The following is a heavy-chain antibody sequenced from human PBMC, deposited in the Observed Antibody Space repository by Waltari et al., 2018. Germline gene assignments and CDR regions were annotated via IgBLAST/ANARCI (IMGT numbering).Heavy chain of an antibody. CDR1: GDSMSSTAC. CDR3: ARDRGRGLYLDS. D-gene: IGHD2-15*01. Sequence: QLQLQESGPGLVKPSGTLSLSCAVSGDSMSSTACWSWVRQPPGKGLEWVGQVRGDGKTNYNPSFASRITISLDTYNKQFALRVTSATAADTAIYYCARDRGRGLYLDSWGPGTLVTVSP. CDR2: VRGDGKT. J-gene: IGHJ4*02. V-gene: IGHV4-4*02.